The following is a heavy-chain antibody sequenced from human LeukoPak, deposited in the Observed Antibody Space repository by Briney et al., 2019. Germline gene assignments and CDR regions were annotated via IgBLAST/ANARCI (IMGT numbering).Heavy chain of an antibody. J-gene: IGHJ6*03. CDR3: ARDHRRFYYYMDV. CDR2: IYHSGST. CDR1: GYSISSGYY. V-gene: IGHV4-38-2*02. D-gene: IGHD3-16*01. Sequence: SETLSLTCTVSGYSISSGYYWGWIRQPPGKGLEWIGSIYHSGSTNYNPSLKSRVTISVDTSKNQFSLKLSSVTAADTAVYYCARDHRRFYYYMDVWGKGTTVTVSS.